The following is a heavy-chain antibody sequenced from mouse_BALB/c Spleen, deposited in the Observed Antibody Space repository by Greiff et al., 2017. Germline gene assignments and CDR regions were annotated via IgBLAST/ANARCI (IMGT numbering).Heavy chain of an antibody. CDR1: GYSITSDSA. Sequence: VQLQESGPGLAKPSQSLSLTCTVTGYSITSDSAWNWIRQFPGNKLGWMGYIRYSGNTSYNPSLKSRTTITRDTSKNPSFLQLNSVTTEDTATYYCARLWYAMDYWGQGTSGTVSS. V-gene: IGHV3-2*02. D-gene: IGHD1-1*02. CDR3: ARLWYAMDY. CDR2: IRYSGNT. J-gene: IGHJ4*01.